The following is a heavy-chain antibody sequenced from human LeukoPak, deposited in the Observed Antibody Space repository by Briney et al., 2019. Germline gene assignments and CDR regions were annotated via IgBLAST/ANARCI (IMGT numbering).Heavy chain of an antibody. D-gene: IGHD4-11*01. Sequence: SCKASGGTFSSYAMHWVRQAPGKGLEWVAVISYDGSNKYYADSVKGRFTISRDNSKNTLYLQMNSLRAEDTAVYYCARDPTGPIKYYYYYYMDVWGKGTTVTVSS. J-gene: IGHJ6*03. CDR2: ISYDGSNK. V-gene: IGHV3-30*04. CDR1: GGTFSSYA. CDR3: ARDPTGPIKYYYYYYMDV.